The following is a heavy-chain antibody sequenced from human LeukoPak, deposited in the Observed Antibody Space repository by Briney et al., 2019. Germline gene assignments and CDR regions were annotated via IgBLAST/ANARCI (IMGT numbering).Heavy chain of an antibody. V-gene: IGHV1-18*01. D-gene: IGHD3-10*01. J-gene: IGHJ5*02. CDR1: VYTFTIYG. CDR2: ISAYNGNT. CDR3: AKYGSGSYYHNWFDP. Sequence: ASVTVSFKSSVYTFTIYGISWVRQAPGQGGEWMGWISAYNGNTNYAQKLQGRVTMTTDTSTSTAYMELRSLGSDDTAVYYCAKYGSGSYYHNWFDPWGQGTLVTVSS.